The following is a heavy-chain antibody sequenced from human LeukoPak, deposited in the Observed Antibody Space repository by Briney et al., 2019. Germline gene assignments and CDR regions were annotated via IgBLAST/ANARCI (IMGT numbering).Heavy chain of an antibody. CDR1: GYSISSGYY. CDR2: IYHSGST. CDR3: ARHAGNYDFWSGYSYWFDP. J-gene: IGHJ5*02. V-gene: IGHV4-38-2*01. D-gene: IGHD3-3*01. Sequence: SETLSLTCAVSGYSISSGYYWGWIRQPPGKGLEWIGSIYHSGSTYYNPSLKSRVTISVDTSKNQFSLKLSSVTAADTAVYYCARHAGNYDFWSGYSYWFDPWGQGTLVTLSS.